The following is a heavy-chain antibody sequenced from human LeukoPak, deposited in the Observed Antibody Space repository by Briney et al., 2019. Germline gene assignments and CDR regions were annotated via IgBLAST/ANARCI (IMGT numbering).Heavy chain of an antibody. J-gene: IGHJ6*02. CDR1: GYSFTSYW. CDR2: IYPGDSDT. Sequence: GESLKISCQGSGYSFTSYWIGWVRQMPGKGLEWMEIIYPGDSDTTYSPAFQGQVTISADKSISTAYLQWSSLKASDTAMYYCARHALGPLPRYYYGMDVWGQGTTVTVSS. CDR3: ARHALGPLPRYYYGMDV. D-gene: IGHD2-15*01. V-gene: IGHV5-51*01.